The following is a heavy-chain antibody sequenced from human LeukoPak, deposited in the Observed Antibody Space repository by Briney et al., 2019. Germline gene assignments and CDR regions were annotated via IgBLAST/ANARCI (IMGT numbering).Heavy chain of an antibody. CDR1: GFTFDDYA. J-gene: IGHJ4*02. CDR3: AKSGWELLQGYFDY. V-gene: IGHV3-9*01. CDR2: ISWNSGSI. D-gene: IGHD1-26*01. Sequence: PGGSLRLSCPASGFTFDDYAMHWVRQAPGKGLEWVSGISWNSGSIGYADSVKGRFTISRDNAKNSLYLQMNSLRAEDTALYYCAKSGWELLQGYFDYWGQGTLVTVSS.